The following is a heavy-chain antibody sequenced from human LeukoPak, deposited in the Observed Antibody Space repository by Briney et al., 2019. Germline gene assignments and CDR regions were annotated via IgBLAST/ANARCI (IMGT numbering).Heavy chain of an antibody. CDR2: INRSGST. V-gene: IGHV4-34*01. Sequence: SETLSLTCAVYGGSFSGYYWSWIRQPPGKGLEWIGEINRSGSTNYNPSLKSRVTISVDTSKNQFSLKLSSVTAADTAVYYCARGGIVVVPAAPRHFDYWGQGTLVTVSS. J-gene: IGHJ4*02. CDR1: GGSFSGYY. CDR3: ARGGIVVVPAAPRHFDY. D-gene: IGHD2-2*01.